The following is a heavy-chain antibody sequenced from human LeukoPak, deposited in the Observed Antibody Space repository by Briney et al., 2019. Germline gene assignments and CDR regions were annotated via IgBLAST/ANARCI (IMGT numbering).Heavy chain of an antibody. Sequence: ASVKVSCKASGYTFIDYHIHWVRQAPGQGLEWMGWINPKSGGTKYAQKFQGRVTMTRDTSISTAYMDLSRLGSDDTAVYYCAKDAGTYYYMDVWGKGTTVTVSS. CDR3: AKDAGTYYYMDV. CDR1: GYTFIDYH. J-gene: IGHJ6*03. CDR2: INPKSGGT. V-gene: IGHV1-2*02.